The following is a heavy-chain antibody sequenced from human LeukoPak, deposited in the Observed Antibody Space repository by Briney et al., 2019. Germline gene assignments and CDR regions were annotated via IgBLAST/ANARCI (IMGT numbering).Heavy chain of an antibody. CDR2: IYYSGST. CDR1: GGSISSYY. J-gene: IGHJ4*02. Sequence: PSETLSLTCTVSGGSISSYYWSWIRQPPGKGLEWIGYIYYSGSTNYNPSLKSRVTISVDTSKNQFSLKLSSVTAADTAVYYCARRPIAAAGFFDYWGQGTLVTVSS. CDR3: ARRPIAAAGFFDY. V-gene: IGHV4-59*01. D-gene: IGHD6-13*01.